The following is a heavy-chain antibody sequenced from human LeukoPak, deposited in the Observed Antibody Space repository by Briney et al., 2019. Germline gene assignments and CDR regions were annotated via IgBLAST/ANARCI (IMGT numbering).Heavy chain of an antibody. CDR3: ARDGVFRFEVGDVYYYYMDV. CDR2: INPNSGDT. J-gene: IGHJ6*03. V-gene: IGHV1-2*02. Sequence: GASVKVSCKASGYTFTSYTMHWVRQAPGQGREWMGWINPNSGDTKYAQKFQGRVTMTRDTSNNTVYMDLTRLIFDDTAMYYCARDGVFRFEVGDVYYYYMDVWGKGTTVIISS. D-gene: IGHD2-21*02. CDR1: GYTFTSYT.